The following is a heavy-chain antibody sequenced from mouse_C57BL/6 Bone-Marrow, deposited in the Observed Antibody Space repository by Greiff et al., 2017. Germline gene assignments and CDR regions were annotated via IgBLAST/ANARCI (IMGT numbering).Heavy chain of an antibody. Sequence: EVKLMESGGGLVQPGGSLKLSCAASGFTFSDYGMAWVRQAPRKGPEWVAFISNLAYSIYYADTVTGRFTISRENAKNTLYLEMSSLRSEDTAMYYCARHGYYGSSRYFDVWGTGTTVTVSS. CDR3: ARHGYYGSSRYFDV. V-gene: IGHV5-15*01. CDR2: ISNLAYSI. J-gene: IGHJ1*03. D-gene: IGHD1-1*01. CDR1: GFTFSDYG.